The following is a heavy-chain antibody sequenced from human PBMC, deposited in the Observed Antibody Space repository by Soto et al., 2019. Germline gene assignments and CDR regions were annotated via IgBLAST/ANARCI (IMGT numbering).Heavy chain of an antibody. V-gene: IGHV3-23*01. Sequence: EVQLLESGGGLVQPGGSLRLSCTASGFTLNNHAMSWVRQAPGKGLGWVSVISGSDGSTYYADSVRGRFSISRDSSKNTLYLQMSSLRAEDTAVYYCASPPRATVTDNIFDFWGPGTLVTVSS. D-gene: IGHD4-17*01. CDR3: ASPPRATVTDNIFDF. CDR2: ISGSDGST. CDR1: GFTLNNHA. J-gene: IGHJ4*02.